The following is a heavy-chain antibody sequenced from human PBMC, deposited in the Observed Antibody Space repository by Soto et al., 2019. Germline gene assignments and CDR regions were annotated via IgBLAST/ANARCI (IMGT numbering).Heavy chain of an antibody. Sequence: EVQLLESGGGLVQPGGSLRLSCAASGFTFINYAMIWVRQAPGTGLEWVSTISGGGDDTYYADSVKGHFTISRDNSKNTLYLQMNSLRAEDTAIYYCAKKGLGSLKTFCSNSDCHYAFDLWGQGTVVTVSS. D-gene: IGHD2-8*01. CDR3: AKKGLGSLKTFCSNSDCHYAFDL. CDR1: GFTFINYA. J-gene: IGHJ3*01. CDR2: ISGGGDDT. V-gene: IGHV3-23*01.